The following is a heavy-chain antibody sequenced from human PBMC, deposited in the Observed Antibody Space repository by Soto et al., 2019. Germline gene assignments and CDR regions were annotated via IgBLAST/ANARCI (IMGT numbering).Heavy chain of an antibody. J-gene: IGHJ6*02. CDR2: MSYDGSNK. CDR1: GFTFSSYG. D-gene: IGHD1-26*01. Sequence: LRLSCAASGFTFSSYGMHWVRQAPGKGLEWVAVMSYDGSNKYYADSVKGRFTISRDNSKNTLYLQMNSLRAEDTAVYYCAKDVVVGATTGLGDYYYYYGMDVWGQGTTVTVSS. CDR3: AKDVVVGATTGLGDYYYYYGMDV. V-gene: IGHV3-30*18.